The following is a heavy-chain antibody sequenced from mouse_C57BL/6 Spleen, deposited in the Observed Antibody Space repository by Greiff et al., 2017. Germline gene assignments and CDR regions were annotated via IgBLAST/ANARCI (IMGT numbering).Heavy chain of an antibody. V-gene: IGHV1-69*01. Sequence: QVQLQQPGAELVMPGASVKLSCKASGYTFTSYWMHWVKLRPGQGLEWIGEIDPSDSYTNYNQKFKGKSTLTVDKSSSTAYMQLSSLTSEDSAVYYCARYYGSSYWYFDVWGTGTTVTVSS. CDR3: ARYYGSSYWYFDV. J-gene: IGHJ1*03. D-gene: IGHD1-1*01. CDR1: GYTFTSYW. CDR2: IDPSDSYT.